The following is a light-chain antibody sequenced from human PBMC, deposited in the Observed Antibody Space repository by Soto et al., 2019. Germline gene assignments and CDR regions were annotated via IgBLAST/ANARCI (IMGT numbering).Light chain of an antibody. CDR1: TSDVGTYNL. Sequence: QSALTQPASVSGFPGQSITISCTGTTSDVGTYNLVSWYQHHPGKAPKVIIFDVSKRPSGVSDRFSGSKSGNTASLTISGLLAEDEADYYCCSFAGRSPPNSVFGTGTKVTVL. CDR3: CSFAGRSPPNSV. V-gene: IGLV2-23*02. J-gene: IGLJ1*01. CDR2: DVS.